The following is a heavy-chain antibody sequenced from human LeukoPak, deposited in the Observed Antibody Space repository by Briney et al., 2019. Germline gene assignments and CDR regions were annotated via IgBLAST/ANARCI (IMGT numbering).Heavy chain of an antibody. CDR3: ARLSVGAAPFDY. V-gene: IGHV4-39*01. CDR1: GGSISSSSYY. Sequence: SETLSLTCTVSGGSISSSSYYWGWIRQPPGKGLEWIGSIYYSGSTYYNPSLKSRVTISVDTSKNQFSLKLSSVTAADTAVYYCARLSVGAAPFDYWGQGTLVIVSS. CDR2: IYYSGST. D-gene: IGHD1-26*01. J-gene: IGHJ4*02.